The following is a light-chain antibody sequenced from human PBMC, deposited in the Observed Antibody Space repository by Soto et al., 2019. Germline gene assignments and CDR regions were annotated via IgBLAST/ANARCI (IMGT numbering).Light chain of an antibody. CDR3: QQYYSLPLT. Sequence: DIVMSQSPDSLAASLGERATINCKSSQSVLYDSHNKNYLAGYQQKPGRPPKLLIYWASMRESGVPDRFSGSGSGTDFTLTITSLQAEDVAVYYCQQYYSLPLTFGGGTKVDIK. CDR2: WAS. V-gene: IGKV4-1*01. CDR1: QSVLYDSHNKNY. J-gene: IGKJ4*01.